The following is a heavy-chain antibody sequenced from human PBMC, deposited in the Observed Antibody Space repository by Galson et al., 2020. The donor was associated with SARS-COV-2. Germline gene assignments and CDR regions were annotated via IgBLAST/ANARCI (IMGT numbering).Heavy chain of an antibody. CDR3: ARDVFAAAGTECCYYYGMDV. V-gene: IGHV4-30-4*01. Sequence: ETSAPLSLTCHVSGGSISSGEYYWSWIRQPTGKGLACIGYIYYSGSTYYTPSLTSRVTLSVDTSKNQFSLKLSSVTAADTAVYYCARDVFAAAGTECCYYYGMDVWGQWTTVTVSS. J-gene: IGHJ6*02. CDR1: GGSISSGEYY. CDR2: IYYSGST. D-gene: IGHD6-13*01.